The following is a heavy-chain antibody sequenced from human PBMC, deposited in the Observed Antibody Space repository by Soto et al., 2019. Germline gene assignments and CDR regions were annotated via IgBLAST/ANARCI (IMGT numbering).Heavy chain of an antibody. CDR1: GFTFSSYS. CDR3: ARDDEGGIAVAGTGFDY. CDR2: ISSSSSTI. V-gene: IGHV3-48*02. Sequence: GGSLRLSCAASGFTFSSYSMNWVRQAPGKGLEWVSYISSSSSTIYYADSVKGRFTISRDNAKNSLYLQMNSLRDEDTAVYYCARDDEGGIAVAGTGFDYWGQGTLVTVSS. D-gene: IGHD6-19*01. J-gene: IGHJ4*02.